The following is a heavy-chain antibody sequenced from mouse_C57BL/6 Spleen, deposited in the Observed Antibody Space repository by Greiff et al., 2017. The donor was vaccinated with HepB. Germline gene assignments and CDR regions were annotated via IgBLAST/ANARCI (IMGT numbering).Heavy chain of an antibody. CDR3: ARERDYGSSYAWFAY. J-gene: IGHJ3*01. CDR2: INPSTGGT. CDR1: GYSFTGYY. Sequence: VQLQQSGPELVKPGASVKISCKASGYSFTGYYMNWVKQSPEKSLEWIGEINPSTGGTTYNQKFKAKATLTVDKSSSTAYMQLKSLTSEDSAVYYCARERDYGSSYAWFAYWGQGTLVTVSA. V-gene: IGHV1-42*01. D-gene: IGHD1-1*01.